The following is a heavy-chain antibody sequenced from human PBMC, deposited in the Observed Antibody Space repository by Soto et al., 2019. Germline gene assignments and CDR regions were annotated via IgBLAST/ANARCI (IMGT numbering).Heavy chain of an antibody. V-gene: IGHV3-64D*06. J-gene: IGHJ4*01. CDR1: GFTFSDYA. CDR2: IRSDGDRI. Sequence: LRLSCSASGFTFSDYAMHWVRQVPGKGLEYVSVIRSDGDRIYYADSVKGRFTISRDNSKNTLFLQMNSLRPEDTAMYYCVKDHPALEYWGHGTLVTVSS. CDR3: VKDHPALEY.